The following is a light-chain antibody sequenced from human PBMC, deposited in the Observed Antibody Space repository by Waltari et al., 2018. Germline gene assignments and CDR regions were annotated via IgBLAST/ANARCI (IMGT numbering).Light chain of an antibody. CDR1: NIVRKS. CDR2: DDS. J-gene: IGLJ3*02. CDR3: QVWDINSDHWV. V-gene: IGLV3-21*02. Sequence: SYVLTQPPSLSLAPGQTATITCGGNNIVRKSVHLHQQKPGQAPIMVVYDDSDRPSGIPERFSGSNSENTATLTIISVEAGDEADYYCQVWDINSDHWVFGGGTKLTVL.